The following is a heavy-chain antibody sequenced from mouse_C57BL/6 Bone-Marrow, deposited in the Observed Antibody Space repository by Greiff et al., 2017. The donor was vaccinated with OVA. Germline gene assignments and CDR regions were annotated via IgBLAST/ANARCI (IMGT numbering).Heavy chain of an antibody. V-gene: IGHV1-47*01. Sequence: VQVVESGAELVKPGASVKMSCKASGYTFTTYPIEWMKQNHGKSLEWIGDFHPYNDDTKYNEKFKGKATLTVEKSSSTVYLELSRLTSDDSAVYYCAREGDGSSSWFAYWGQGTLVTVSA. D-gene: IGHD1-1*01. CDR1: GYTFTTYP. J-gene: IGHJ3*01. CDR2: FHPYNDDT. CDR3: AREGDGSSSWFAY.